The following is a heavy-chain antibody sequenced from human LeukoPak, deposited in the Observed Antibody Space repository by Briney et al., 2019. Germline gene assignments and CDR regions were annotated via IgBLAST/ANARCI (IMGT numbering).Heavy chain of an antibody. CDR1: GFTFSAYA. J-gene: IGHJ6*02. CDR2: IGSDNKP. CDR3: ARDLRYYVAMDV. V-gene: IGHV3-23*01. Sequence: GGSLRLSCEASGFTFSAYAMTWVRQAPGKGLEWVASIGSDNKPHYSECVKGRFAISRDNSKSMLFLQLNSLRAEDTALYYCARDLRYYVAMDVWGQGTTVTVSS. D-gene: IGHD3-10*02.